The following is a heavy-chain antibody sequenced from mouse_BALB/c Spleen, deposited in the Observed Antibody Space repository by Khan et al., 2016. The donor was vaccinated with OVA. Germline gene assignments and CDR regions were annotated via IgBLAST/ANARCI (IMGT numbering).Heavy chain of an antibody. Sequence: VQLQESGPGLVAPSQSLSITYTVSGFSLTGYGVNWVRQPPGKGLEWLGMIWGDGTTDYNSTLKSRLSISKDISKSQVFLKMNSLQTDDTARYYCARAYYGNYREAMDYWGQGTSVTVSS. CDR3: ARAYYGNYREAMDY. D-gene: IGHD2-10*01. CDR2: IWGDGTT. J-gene: IGHJ4*01. CDR1: GFSLTGYG. V-gene: IGHV2-6-7*01.